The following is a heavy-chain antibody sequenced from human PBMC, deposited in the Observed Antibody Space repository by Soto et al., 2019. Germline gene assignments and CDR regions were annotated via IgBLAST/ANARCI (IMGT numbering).Heavy chain of an antibody. D-gene: IGHD3-22*01. J-gene: IGHJ3*02. V-gene: IGHV4-59*01. CDR2: IYYSGST. CDR1: GGSISSYY. CDR3: ARDIGGYYYDSSGPLNAFDI. Sequence: SETLSLTCTVSGGSISSYYWSWIRQPPGKGLEWIGYIYYSGSTNYNPSLKSRVTISVDTSKNQFSLKLSSVTAADTAVYYCARDIGGYYYDSSGPLNAFDIWGQGTMATVSS.